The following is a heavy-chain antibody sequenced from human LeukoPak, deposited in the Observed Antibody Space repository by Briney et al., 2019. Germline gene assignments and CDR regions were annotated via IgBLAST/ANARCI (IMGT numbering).Heavy chain of an antibody. J-gene: IGHJ4*02. D-gene: IGHD3-22*01. Sequence: ASVKVSCKASGYTFTSYAMNWVRQAPGQGLEWMGWINTNTGNPTYAQGFTGRFVFSLDTSVSTAYLQISSLKAEDTAVYYCARDLHYYDSSGYYYTPYYFDYWGQGTLVTVSS. CDR3: ARDLHYYDSSGYYYTPYYFDY. CDR2: INTNTGNP. V-gene: IGHV7-4-1*02. CDR1: GYTFTSYA.